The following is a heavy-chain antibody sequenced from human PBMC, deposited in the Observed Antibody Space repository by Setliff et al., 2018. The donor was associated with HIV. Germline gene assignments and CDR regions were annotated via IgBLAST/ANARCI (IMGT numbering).Heavy chain of an antibody. J-gene: IGHJ3*01. CDR2: VYHPGTA. CDR1: GVSLSEATLFY. CDR3: ARQRAVIFNWDAFDV. Sequence: PSETLSLTCAVSGVSLSEATLFYWACVRHSPGRGLEWLANVYHPGTAYYNLSLKSRLSISVDTSTNVFSLTLRSVTAADSGVYYCARQRAVIFNWDAFDVWG. V-gene: IGHV4-39*01.